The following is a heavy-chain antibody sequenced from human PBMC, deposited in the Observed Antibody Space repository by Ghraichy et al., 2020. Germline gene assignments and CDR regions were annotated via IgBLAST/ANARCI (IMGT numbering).Heavy chain of an antibody. CDR3: ARGGYYYDSSGYNY. Sequence: SETLSLTCAVYGGSFSGYYWSWIRQPPGKGLEWIGEINHSGSTNYNPSLKSRVTISVDTSKNQFSLKLSSVTAADTAVYYCARGGYYYDSSGYNYWGQGTLVTVSS. D-gene: IGHD3-22*01. V-gene: IGHV4-34*01. CDR2: INHSGST. CDR1: GGSFSGYY. J-gene: IGHJ4*02.